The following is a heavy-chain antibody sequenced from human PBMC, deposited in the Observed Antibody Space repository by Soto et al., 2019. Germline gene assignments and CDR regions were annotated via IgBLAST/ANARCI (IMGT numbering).Heavy chain of an antibody. Sequence: ASVKVSCKASGYTFTSYGISWVRQAPGQGLEWMRWISAYNGNTNYAQKLQGRVTMTTDTSTSTAYMELRSLRSDDTAVYYCARGRYYDILTGYYYYYYYMDVWGKGTTVTVSS. D-gene: IGHD3-9*01. V-gene: IGHV1-18*01. CDR3: ARGRYYDILTGYYYYYYYMDV. CDR2: ISAYNGNT. CDR1: GYTFTSYG. J-gene: IGHJ6*03.